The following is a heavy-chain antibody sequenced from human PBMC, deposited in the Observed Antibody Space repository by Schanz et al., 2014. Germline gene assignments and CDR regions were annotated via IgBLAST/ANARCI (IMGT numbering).Heavy chain of an antibody. CDR1: GFTFSSYD. V-gene: IGHV3-48*01. CDR3: ARSRSGFYFDY. CDR2: VSRSTPDI. Sequence: EVQLVASGGGLVQPGGSLRLSCVASGFTFSSYDVFWVRQAPGKGLEWVSYVSRSTPDIYYADSVKGRFTMSRDNAKNSVFLQMNSLRAEDTAVYYCARSRSGFYFDYWGQGTLVTVSS. J-gene: IGHJ4*02. D-gene: IGHD1-26*01.